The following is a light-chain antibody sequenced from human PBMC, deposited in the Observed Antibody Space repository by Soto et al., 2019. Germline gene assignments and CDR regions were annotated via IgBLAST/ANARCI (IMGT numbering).Light chain of an antibody. Sequence: DFQMTQSPSSVSASVGDSVTITCRASRGIITWLAWYQQKPGKAPELLIQTASSVQSGVPSRFSGSGSGTDFTLTISSLQPEDSAIYYCQQTNGPFTFGPGTKVEVK. CDR2: TAS. CDR1: RGIITW. V-gene: IGKV1-12*01. J-gene: IGKJ3*01. CDR3: QQTNGPFT.